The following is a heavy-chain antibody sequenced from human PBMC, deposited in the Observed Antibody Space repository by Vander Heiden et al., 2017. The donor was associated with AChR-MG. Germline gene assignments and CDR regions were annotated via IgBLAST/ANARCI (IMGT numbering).Heavy chain of an antibody. V-gene: IGHV3-7*01. CDR1: GFTLNSYW. Sequence: EVQRVQSGGGVVQTGGSLRLSCAGSGFTLNSYWTSWVRQAPGKGLEWVATINQDGGAKYYVDSVKGRFTISRDNAKNLVYLQMNSLRAEDTAVFYCARDRMRDSGWGYGMDVWGQGTTGTITS. J-gene: IGHJ6*02. CDR3: ARDRMRDSGWGYGMDV. CDR2: INQDGGAK. D-gene: IGHD6-19*01.